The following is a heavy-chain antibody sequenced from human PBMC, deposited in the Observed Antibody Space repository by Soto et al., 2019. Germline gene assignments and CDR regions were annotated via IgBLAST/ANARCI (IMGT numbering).Heavy chain of an antibody. J-gene: IGHJ4*02. CDR2: TYYRSKWYN. V-gene: IGHV6-1*01. CDR1: GDSVSCNSAA. CDR3: ARDSQYSGYAVDY. Sequence: SQTLSLTCVISGDSVSCNSAAWNWIRQSPSRGLEWLGRTYYRSKWYNDYAVSVKSRITINPDTSKNQFSLQLNSVTPEDTAVYYCARDSQYSGYAVDYWGQGTLVTVSS. D-gene: IGHD5-12*01.